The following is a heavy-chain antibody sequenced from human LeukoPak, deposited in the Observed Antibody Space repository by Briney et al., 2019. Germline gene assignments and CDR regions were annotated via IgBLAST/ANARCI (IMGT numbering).Heavy chain of an antibody. CDR3: AKEDYGANSDWFDP. V-gene: IGHV3-23*01. Sequence: GGSLRLSCAASGFTFSSYAMNWLRQAPGKGLEWVSTLSASGSRASYADSVKGRFTISRDISKSTLSLQMNHLTAEDTAVYYCAKEDYGANSDWFDPWGQGTLVTVSS. CDR2: LSASGSRA. CDR1: GFTFSSYA. D-gene: IGHD4-23*01. J-gene: IGHJ5*01.